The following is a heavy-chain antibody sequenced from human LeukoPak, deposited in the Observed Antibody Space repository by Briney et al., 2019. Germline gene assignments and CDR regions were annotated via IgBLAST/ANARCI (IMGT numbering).Heavy chain of an antibody. J-gene: IGHJ5*02. CDR3: ARGPRIAVAGRRSWFDP. D-gene: IGHD6-19*01. V-gene: IGHV4-34*01. CDR1: GGSLSGYY. Sequence: PSETLSLTCAVYGGSLSGYYWNWIRQPPGKGLEWIGEINHSGSTSYNTSLKSRVTISVDTSKNQFSLKLSSVTAADTAVYYCARGPRIAVAGRRSWFDPWGQGTLVSVSS. CDR2: INHSGST.